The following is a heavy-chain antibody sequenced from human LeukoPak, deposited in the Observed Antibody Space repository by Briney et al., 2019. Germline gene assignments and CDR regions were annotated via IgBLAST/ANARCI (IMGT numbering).Heavy chain of an antibody. CDR3: ASGGLGARKYYSDPFHY. D-gene: IGHD3-10*01. Sequence: GWSLRLSCAASGFTVSSNYVSWVRQAPGRGLEWVSILYSAGATYYADSVRGRFTISRDNSKNTVCLQMNSLRAEDTAVYYCASGGLGARKYYSDPFHYWGQGILVTVSS. CDR1: GFTVSSNY. V-gene: IGHV3-53*01. J-gene: IGHJ4*02. CDR2: LYSAGAT.